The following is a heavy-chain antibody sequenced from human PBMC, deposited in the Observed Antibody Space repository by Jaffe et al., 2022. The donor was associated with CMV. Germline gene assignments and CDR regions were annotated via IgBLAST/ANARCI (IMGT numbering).Heavy chain of an antibody. D-gene: IGHD6-19*01. V-gene: IGHV1-2*02. CDR3: ARDQNLDTSGWSDAFDI. Sequence: QVQLVQSGAEVKKPGASVKVSCKASGYTFTGYYIHWVRQAPGQGLEWMGWIDPHSDDTQFAEKFRGRVTMTRDTSVSTAYMQLSRLTSDDTAVYYCARDQNLDTSGWSDAFDIWGQGTMVTVSS. J-gene: IGHJ3*02. CDR2: IDPHSDDT. CDR1: GYTFTGYY.